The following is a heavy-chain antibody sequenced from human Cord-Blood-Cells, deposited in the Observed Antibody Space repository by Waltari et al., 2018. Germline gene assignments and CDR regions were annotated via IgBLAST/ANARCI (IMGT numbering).Heavy chain of an antibody. CDR3: ARGFNWGWDAFDI. D-gene: IGHD7-27*01. V-gene: IGHV4-59*11. J-gene: IGHJ3*02. Sequence: QVQLQESGPGLVKPSETLSLTCTVPGGSISSHLWSWIRQPPGKGLEWIGYIYYSGSTNYNPSLKSRVTISVDTSKNQFSLKLSSVTAADTAVYYCARGFNWGWDAFDIWGQGTMVTVSS. CDR2: IYYSGST. CDR1: GGSISSHL.